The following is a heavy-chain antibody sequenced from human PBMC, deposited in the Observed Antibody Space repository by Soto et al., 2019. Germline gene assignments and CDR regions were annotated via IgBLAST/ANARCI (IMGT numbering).Heavy chain of an antibody. CDR3: AHRQAQGIGLAGTFDS. V-gene: IGHV2-5*02. D-gene: IGHD6-19*01. CDR1: GFSFSTTGVG. J-gene: IGHJ4*02. CDR2: IYWDDDK. Sequence: GSGPTLVNPTQTLTLTCTFSGFSFSTTGVGVGWIRQPPGKALEWLALIYWDDDKRYSSSLKSRLTITKDTSKNQVVLTMTNMDPVDTATYYCAHRQAQGIGLAGTFDSWGQGTLVTVSS.